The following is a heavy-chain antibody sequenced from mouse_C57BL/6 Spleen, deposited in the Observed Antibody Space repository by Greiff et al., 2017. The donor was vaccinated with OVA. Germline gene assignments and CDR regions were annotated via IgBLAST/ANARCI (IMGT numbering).Heavy chain of an antibody. V-gene: IGHV1-18*01. D-gene: IGHD1-1*01. J-gene: IGHJ4*01. CDR3: ARNPLTTAVAQGAMDY. CDR1: GYTFTDYN. CDR2: INPNNGGT. Sequence: VQLQQSGPELVKPGASVKIPCKASGYTFTDYNMDWVKQSHGKSLEWIGDINPNNGGTIYNQKFKGKATLTVDKSSSTAYMELRSLTSEDTAVYYCARNPLTTAVAQGAMDYWGQGTSVTVSS.